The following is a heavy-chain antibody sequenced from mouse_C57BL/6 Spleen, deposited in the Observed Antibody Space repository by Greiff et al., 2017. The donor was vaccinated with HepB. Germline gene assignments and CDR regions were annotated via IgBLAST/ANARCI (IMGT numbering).Heavy chain of an antibody. D-gene: IGHD1-1*01. CDR2: IYPRSGNT. J-gene: IGHJ4*01. CDR1: GYTFTSYG. V-gene: IGHV1-81*01. CDR3: ARGDSTVVAKSPYCYAMDY. Sequence: QVQLQQSGAELARPGASVKLSCKASGYTFTSYGISWVKQRTGQGLEWIGEIYPRSGNTDYNEKFKGKATLTADKSSSTAYMELRSLTSEDSAVYFCARGDSTVVAKSPYCYAMDYWGQGTSVTVSS.